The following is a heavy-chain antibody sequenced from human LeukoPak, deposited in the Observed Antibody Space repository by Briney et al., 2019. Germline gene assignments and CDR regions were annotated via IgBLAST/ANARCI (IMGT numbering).Heavy chain of an antibody. V-gene: IGHV1-46*01. CDR3: ARVAAGWLRYFDY. CDR1: GYTFTSYY. CDR2: INPSGGST. D-gene: IGHD5-12*01. J-gene: IGHJ4*02. Sequence: ASVKVSCTASGYTFTSYYMHWVRQAPGQGLEWMGTINPSGGSTSYAQKFQGRVTMTRDMSTSTVYMELSSLRSEDTAVYYCARVAAGWLRYFDYWGQGTLVTVSS.